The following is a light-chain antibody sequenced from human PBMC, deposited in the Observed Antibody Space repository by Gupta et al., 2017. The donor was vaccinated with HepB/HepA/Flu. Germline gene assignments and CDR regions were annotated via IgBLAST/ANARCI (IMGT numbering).Light chain of an antibody. CDR1: QSISYY. Sequence: DIQMTQYPSSLSASEGDRVTITCRASQSISYYLNWYQQKPGKAPKLLIYAASTLHSGVPSRFSGGGSGTDFTLPISSLQPEDFATYYCQQGYSTPQTFGQGTRVEVK. CDR3: QQGYSTPQT. CDR2: AAS. J-gene: IGKJ1*01. V-gene: IGKV1-39*01.